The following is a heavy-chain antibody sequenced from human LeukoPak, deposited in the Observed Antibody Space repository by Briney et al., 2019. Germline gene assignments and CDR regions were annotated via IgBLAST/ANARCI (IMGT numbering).Heavy chain of an antibody. CDR2: VSANSGET. Sequence: ASVKVSCKASGYRFTTYGISRLRQAPGQGLVWMGWVSANSGETNYAQNFRDRVTLTTDTSTSTAYIELRSLTSDDTAVYYCARDWESDARTITDRWGQGTLVTVSS. D-gene: IGHD5-12*01. J-gene: IGHJ5*02. CDR1: GYRFTTYG. V-gene: IGHV1-18*01. CDR3: ARDWESDARTITDR.